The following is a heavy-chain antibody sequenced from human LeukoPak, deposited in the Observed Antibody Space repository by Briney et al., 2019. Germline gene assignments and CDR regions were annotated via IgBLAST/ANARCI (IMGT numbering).Heavy chain of an antibody. V-gene: IGHV4-38-2*02. Sequence: SETLSLTCTVSGYSISSGYYWGWIRQPPGKGLEWIGSIDHSGSTYYNPSLKSRVTISVDTSKNQFSLKLSSVTAADTAVYYCARENRGIAARQRWYYWGQGTLVTVSS. CDR3: ARENRGIAARQRWYY. D-gene: IGHD6-6*01. CDR1: GYSISSGYY. CDR2: IDHSGST. J-gene: IGHJ4*02.